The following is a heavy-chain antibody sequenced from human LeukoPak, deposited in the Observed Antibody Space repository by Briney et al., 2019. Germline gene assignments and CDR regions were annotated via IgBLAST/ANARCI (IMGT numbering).Heavy chain of an antibody. J-gene: IGHJ3*02. D-gene: IGHD1-7*01. Sequence: GRSLRLSCAASGFTFDDYAMHWVRQAPGKGLEWVSGISWNSGTIGYADSVKGRFTISRDNAKSSLYLQMKSLRDEDMALYYCARGSRNWNYVNAFDIWGQGTMVTVSS. CDR2: ISWNSGTI. V-gene: IGHV3-9*03. CDR3: ARGSRNWNYVNAFDI. CDR1: GFTFDDYA.